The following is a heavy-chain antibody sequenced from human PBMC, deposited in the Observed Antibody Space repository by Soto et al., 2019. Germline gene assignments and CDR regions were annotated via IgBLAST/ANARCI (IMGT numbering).Heavy chain of an antibody. CDR3: ATSVGIAPTGEDGMDV. CDR2: IIPILTTP. J-gene: IGHJ6*02. CDR1: GGTFSIYG. V-gene: IGHV1-69*01. D-gene: IGHD2-8*02. Sequence: QVQLVQSGAEVKKTGSSVKVSCKASGGTFSIYGFSWVRQAPGQGPEWIGGIIPILTTPNYAQKFQGRVTIVADEATTTVYMELSSLKFEDTAVYYFATSVGIAPTGEDGMDVWGQGTSVTVSS.